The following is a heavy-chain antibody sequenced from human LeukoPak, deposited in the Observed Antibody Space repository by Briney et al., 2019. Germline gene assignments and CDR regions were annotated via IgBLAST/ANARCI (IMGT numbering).Heavy chain of an antibody. D-gene: IGHD2-15*01. J-gene: IGHJ4*02. CDR2: IFSRGGTT. V-gene: IGHV3-23*01. CDR1: GFTFSSYA. CDR3: AKFGKKVAVVAAVDLDY. Sequence: GGSLRHSRAASGFTFSSYAMGWVRQAPGKGVEGVSGIFSRGGTTYYADSVKGRFIISRDNSKNTLYMQMNSLRAEDTAVYYCAKFGKKVAVVAAVDLDYWGQGTLVTVSS.